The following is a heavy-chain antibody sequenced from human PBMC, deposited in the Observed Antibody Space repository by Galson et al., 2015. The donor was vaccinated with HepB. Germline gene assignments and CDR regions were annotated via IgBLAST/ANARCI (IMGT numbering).Heavy chain of an antibody. V-gene: IGHV3-30*04. CDR1: GFTFSGYA. Sequence: SLRLSCAASGFTFSGYAIHWVRQAPGKGLEWVAVISFDGSDKYYADSVKGRLTISRDNSKNTLYLQMNSLRAEDTAVYYCARDSQYDSTWEAIHIYYGMDGGGQGTAVTASS. CDR2: ISFDGSDK. CDR3: ARDSQYDSTWEAIHIYYGMDG. J-gene: IGHJ6*02. D-gene: IGHD6-13*01.